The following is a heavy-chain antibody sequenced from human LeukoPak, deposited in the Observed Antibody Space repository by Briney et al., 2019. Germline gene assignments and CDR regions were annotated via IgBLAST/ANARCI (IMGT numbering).Heavy chain of an antibody. CDR1: GGSISSYY. V-gene: IGHV4-4*09. CDR2: IYTSGST. J-gene: IGHJ4*02. D-gene: IGHD2-21*02. CDR3: ARGRLMVVTTKKYYFDY. Sequence: SETLSLTCTVSGGSISSYYWSWIRQPPGKGLEWIGYIYTSGSTNYNPSLKSRVTISVDTSKNQFSLNLTSVTAADTAVYYCARGRLMVVTTKKYYFDYWGQGTLVTVSS.